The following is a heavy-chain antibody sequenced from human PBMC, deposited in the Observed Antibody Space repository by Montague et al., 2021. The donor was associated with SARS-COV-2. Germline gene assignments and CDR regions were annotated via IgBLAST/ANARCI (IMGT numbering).Heavy chain of an antibody. CDR3: ARTTRIAAAIWFDS. CDR2: IYYNGGT. Sequence: SETLSLTCSVSGVSISSDYWSWIRQAPGTGLEWIGYIYYNGGTKYYHSLKSRVTMTIETSKNQYSLRLSSATAADTAAYYCARTTRIAAAIWFDSGGQGTLVTVSS. V-gene: IGHV4-59*08. CDR1: GVSISSDY. D-gene: IGHD6-13*01. J-gene: IGHJ5*01.